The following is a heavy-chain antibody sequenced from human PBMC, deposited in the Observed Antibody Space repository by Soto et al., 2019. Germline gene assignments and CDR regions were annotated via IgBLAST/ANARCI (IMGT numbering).Heavy chain of an antibody. CDR3: ARSIAAACTKYYYYYYGMDV. CDR1: GGTFSSYA. V-gene: IGHV1-69*01. D-gene: IGHD6-13*01. CDR2: IIPIFGTA. J-gene: IGHJ6*02. Sequence: QVQLVQSGAEVKKPGSSVKVSCKASGGTFSSYAISWVRQAPGQGLEWMGGIIPIFGTANYAQKFQGRVTITEDESTNTDYLELSSLRSEDTAVYYCARSIAAACTKYYYYYYGMDVWGQGTTVTVSS.